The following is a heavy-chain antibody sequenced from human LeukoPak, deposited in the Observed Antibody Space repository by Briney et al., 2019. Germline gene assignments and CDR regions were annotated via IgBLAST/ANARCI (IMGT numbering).Heavy chain of an antibody. V-gene: IGHV4-59*08. Sequence: SETLSLTCTVSGGSISSYYWSWIRQPPGKGLEWIGYIYCSGSTNYNPSLKSRVTISVDTSKNQFSLKLSSVTAADTAVYCCARTVRLRYFDWSYGDAFDYWGQGTLVTVSS. D-gene: IGHD3-9*01. CDR1: GGSISSYY. CDR3: ARTVRLRYFDWSYGDAFDY. CDR2: IYCSGST. J-gene: IGHJ4*02.